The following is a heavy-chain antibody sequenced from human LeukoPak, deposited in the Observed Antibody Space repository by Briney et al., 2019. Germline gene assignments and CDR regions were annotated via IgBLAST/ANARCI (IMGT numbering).Heavy chain of an antibody. D-gene: IGHD2-2*01. Sequence: ASVKVSCKASGDTFTGYYRHWVRQAPGQGLEWMGGINPNSGGTNYEQKIHRSVTMTRDTSISTSHKERSRLRSDDTAVYYCARDRGRRYCSSTSCYNFDYWGQGTLVTVYS. V-gene: IGHV1-2*02. CDR2: INPNSGGT. CDR3: ARDRGRRYCSSTSCYNFDY. CDR1: GDTFTGYY. J-gene: IGHJ4*02.